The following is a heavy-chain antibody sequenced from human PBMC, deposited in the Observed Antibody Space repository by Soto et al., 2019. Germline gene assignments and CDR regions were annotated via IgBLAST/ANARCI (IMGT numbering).Heavy chain of an antibody. CDR1: GGSISSYY. CDR2: IYYSGST. D-gene: IGHD3-22*01. CDR3: ARDVPDYYDSSGYAD. J-gene: IGHJ4*02. Sequence: QVQLQESGPGLVKPSETLSLTCTVSGGSISSYYWSWIRQPPGKGLEWIGYIYYSGSTNYNPSLKSRVTISVGTSKTQFSLKLSSVTAADTAVYYCARDVPDYYDSSGYADWGQGTLVTVSS. V-gene: IGHV4-59*01.